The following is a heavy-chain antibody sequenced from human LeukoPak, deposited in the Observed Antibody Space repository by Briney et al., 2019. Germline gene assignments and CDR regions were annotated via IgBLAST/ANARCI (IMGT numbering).Heavy chain of an antibody. J-gene: IGHJ4*02. Sequence: ASVKVSCKASGYTFTAYHIHWVRQAPGQGLEWMGWINPNSGDTNYAQKFQGRVTMTRDTSISTAYMELSRVISDDTAVYYCARGGGGLAYWGQGTLVTVSS. CDR1: GYTFTAYH. CDR2: INPNSGDT. CDR3: ARGGGGLAY. V-gene: IGHV1-2*02. D-gene: IGHD3-16*01.